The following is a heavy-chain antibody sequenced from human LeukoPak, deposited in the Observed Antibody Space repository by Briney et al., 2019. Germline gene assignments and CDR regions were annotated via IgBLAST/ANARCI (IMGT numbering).Heavy chain of an antibody. CDR1: GYTLTELS. CDR3: ATDRAELRFLAPSGD. J-gene: IGHJ4*02. D-gene: IGHD3-3*01. CDR2: FDPEDGET. V-gene: IGHV1-24*01. Sequence: ASVKVSCKVSGYTLTELSMHWVRQAPGKGLEWMGGFDPEDGETIYAQKFQGRVTMTEDTSTDTAYMELSSLRSEDTAVYYCATDRAELRFLAPSGDWGQGTLVTVSS.